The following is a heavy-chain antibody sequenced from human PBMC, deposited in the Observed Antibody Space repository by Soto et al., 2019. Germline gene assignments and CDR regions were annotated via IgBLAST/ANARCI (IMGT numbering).Heavy chain of an antibody. CDR1: GYSFTSYG. CDR3: ARDTLYCSGGSCYWVY. Sequence: ASVKVSCKASGYSFTSYGISWVRQAPGQGLEWMGWISAYNGNTNYAQKLQGRVTMTTDTSTSTAYMELRSLRSDDTAVYYCARDTLYCSGGSCYWVYWGQGTLVTVSS. J-gene: IGHJ4*02. CDR2: ISAYNGNT. D-gene: IGHD2-15*01. V-gene: IGHV1-18*01.